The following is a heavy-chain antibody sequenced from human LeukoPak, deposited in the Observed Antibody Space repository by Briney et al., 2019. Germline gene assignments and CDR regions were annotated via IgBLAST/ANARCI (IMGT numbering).Heavy chain of an antibody. CDR2: ICTGGST. CDR3: ARAARAATGYCYYYMDV. J-gene: IGHJ6*03. Sequence: GSLRLSCAASGLTVSSNHMSWVRQAPGKGLGGVLVICTGGSTDYADSVKGRFTISRDNSKNTLYLQMNILRADDTAVYYCARAARAATGYCYYYMDVWGKGTTVTVSS. D-gene: IGHD2-15*01. CDR1: GLTVSSNH. V-gene: IGHV3-53*01.